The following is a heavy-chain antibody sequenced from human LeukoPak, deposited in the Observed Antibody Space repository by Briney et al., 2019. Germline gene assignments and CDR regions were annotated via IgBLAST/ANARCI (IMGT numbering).Heavy chain of an antibody. J-gene: IGHJ4*02. CDR2: VYYSGNT. CDR3: ATPARYYDSSGYFYYY. D-gene: IGHD3-22*01. V-gene: IGHV4-39*01. CDR1: GGSISSSSYY. Sequence: SETLSLTCAVSGGSISSSSYYWGWIRQPPGKGLECIGSVYYSGNTYYNPSLKSRVTISVDTSKNQFSLKLSSVTAADTAVYYCATPARYYDSSGYFYYYWGQGTLVTVSS.